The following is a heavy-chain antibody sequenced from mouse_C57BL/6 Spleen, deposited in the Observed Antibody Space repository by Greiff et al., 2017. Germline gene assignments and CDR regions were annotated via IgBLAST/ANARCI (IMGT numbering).Heavy chain of an antibody. V-gene: IGHV1-75*01. Sequence: VQLQQSGPELVKPGASVKISCKASGYTFTDYYINWVKQRPGQGLEWIGWIFPGSGSTYYNEKFKGKATLTVDKSSSTAYMLLSSLTSEDSAVYFCAHYYGSSYDWYFDVWGTGTTVTVSS. CDR3: AHYYGSSYDWYFDV. J-gene: IGHJ1*03. CDR1: GYTFTDYY. D-gene: IGHD1-1*01. CDR2: IFPGSGST.